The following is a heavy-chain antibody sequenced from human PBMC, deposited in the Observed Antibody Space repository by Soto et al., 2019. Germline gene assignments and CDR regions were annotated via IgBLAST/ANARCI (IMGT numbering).Heavy chain of an antibody. CDR2: ISGSGGST. V-gene: IGHV3-23*01. D-gene: IGHD2-15*01. CDR3: AKKYQHSSDLLDY. J-gene: IGHJ4*02. Sequence: PGGSLRLSCAASGFTFSSYAMIWFRHALGKGLEWVSAISGSGGSTYYADSVKGRFTISRDNSKNTLYLQMNSLRAEDTAVYYCAKKYQHSSDLLDYRGRRTLVTVSS. CDR1: GFTFSSYA.